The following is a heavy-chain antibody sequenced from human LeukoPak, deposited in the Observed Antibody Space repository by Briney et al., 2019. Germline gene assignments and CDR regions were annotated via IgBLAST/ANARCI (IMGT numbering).Heavy chain of an antibody. D-gene: IGHD2-21*01. CDR1: GGSITNSNYY. CDR2: IYYTGST. CDR3: ARHKSRSGDIY. J-gene: IGHJ4*02. Sequence: SETLSLTCSVSGGSITNSNYYWGWIRQPPGKGLEYLGLIYYTGSTYYNPSLKSRVTMSVDTSNNQFSLRLSSVTAADTAVYYCARHKSRSGDIYWGQGILVTVSS. V-gene: IGHV4-39*01.